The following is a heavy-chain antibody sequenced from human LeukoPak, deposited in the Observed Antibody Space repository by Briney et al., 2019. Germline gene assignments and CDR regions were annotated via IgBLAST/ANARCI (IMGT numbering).Heavy chain of an antibody. J-gene: IGHJ4*02. CDR1: GDSVTGYY. V-gene: IGHV4-59*02. Sequence: SPTLSLTCAVVGDSVTGYYFNWVRHPPRKGLEWVGHIYKIGTTNYNPSLKSRLTISADTSKNHFSLKLRSVTAADTAVYYCVIGVGWQPDYWGQGALVTVSS. CDR2: IYKIGTT. D-gene: IGHD2-15*01. CDR3: VIGVGWQPDY.